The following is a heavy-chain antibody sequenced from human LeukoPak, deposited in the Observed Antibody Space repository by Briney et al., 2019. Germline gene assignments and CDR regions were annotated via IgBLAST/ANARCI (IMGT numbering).Heavy chain of an antibody. J-gene: IGHJ6*03. V-gene: IGHV1-69*05. Sequence: SVKVSCKASGGTFSSYAISWVRQAPGQGLEWMGRIIPIFGTANYAQKFQGRVTITTDESTSTAYMELSSLRSEDTAVYYCAREVDDYTNMDVSGKGTTVTVSS. D-gene: IGHD4-11*01. CDR1: GGTFSSYA. CDR2: IIPIFGTA. CDR3: AREVDDYTNMDV.